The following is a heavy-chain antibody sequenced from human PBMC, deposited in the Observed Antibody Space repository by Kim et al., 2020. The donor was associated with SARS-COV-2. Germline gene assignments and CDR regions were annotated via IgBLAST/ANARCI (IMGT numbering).Heavy chain of an antibody. V-gene: IGHV3-48*04. D-gene: IGHD3-22*01. J-gene: IGHJ4*02. Sequence: YYADFVMGRFSISRDNAKNSLYLQRSGLRAEDTAVYYCARDPGYDSSGSDCWGQGTLVTVSS. CDR3: ARDPGYDSSGSDC.